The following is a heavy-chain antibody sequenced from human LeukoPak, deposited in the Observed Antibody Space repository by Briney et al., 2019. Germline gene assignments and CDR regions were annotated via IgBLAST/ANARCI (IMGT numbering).Heavy chain of an antibody. J-gene: IGHJ4*02. D-gene: IGHD2-15*01. Sequence: GESLKIFCKGSGYSFTNYWISWVRQVPGKGLEWLGWIDPSDSYTHYSASFQGHVSISANKSISTAYLQWSSLKASDTAMYYCARRGCSGGSCYSGGYWGQGTLVTVAS. CDR2: IDPSDSYT. CDR3: ARRGCSGGSCYSGGY. CDR1: GYSFTNYW. V-gene: IGHV5-10-1*01.